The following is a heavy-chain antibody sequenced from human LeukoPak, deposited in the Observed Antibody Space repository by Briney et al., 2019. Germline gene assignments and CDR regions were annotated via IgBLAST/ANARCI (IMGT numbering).Heavy chain of an antibody. V-gene: IGHV3-23*01. CDR1: GFTFSSYG. Sequence: GGSLRLSCAASGFTFSSYGMHWVRQAPGKGLEWVSTISSSAGNTYYADSVKGRFTISRDNSKNTLYLLMNSLRAEDTAVYYCAKVRAPLWGKDYWGQGTLVTVSS. CDR3: AKVRAPLWGKDY. J-gene: IGHJ4*02. CDR2: ISSSAGNT. D-gene: IGHD3-16*01.